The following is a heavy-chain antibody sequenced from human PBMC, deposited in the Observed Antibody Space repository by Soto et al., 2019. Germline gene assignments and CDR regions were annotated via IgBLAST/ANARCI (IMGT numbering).Heavy chain of an antibody. J-gene: IGHJ4*02. Sequence: WRCRRLSWAPAPCSRFSSYIMNCVRQAPGKGLDWVSFISGIGYPMYYADSVRGRFTISRDNAQNSLSLQMDSLRVEDTAMYYGARVRRHSYGYVDYWGQGTLVTVYS. V-gene: IGHV3-48*01. CDR3: ARVRRHSYGYVDY. CDR1: PCSRFSSYI. CDR2: ISGIGYPM. D-gene: IGHD5-18*01.